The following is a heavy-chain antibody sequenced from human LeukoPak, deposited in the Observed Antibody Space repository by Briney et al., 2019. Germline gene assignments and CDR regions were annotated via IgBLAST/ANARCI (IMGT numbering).Heavy chain of an antibody. CDR2: IIPIFGTA. V-gene: IGHV1-69*05. CDR1: GGTFSSYA. Sequence: SVKVSCKASGGTFSSYAISWVRQAPGQGLEWMGGIIPIFGTANYAQKFQGRVTITTDESTSTAYMELSSLRSEDTAVYYCARGEGRSLNHDYWGQGTLVTVSS. D-gene: IGHD3-16*01. J-gene: IGHJ4*02. CDR3: ARGEGRSLNHDY.